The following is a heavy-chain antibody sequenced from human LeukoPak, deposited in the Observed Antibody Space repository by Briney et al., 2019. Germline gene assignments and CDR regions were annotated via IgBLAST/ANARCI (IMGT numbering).Heavy chain of an antibody. V-gene: IGHV4-34*01. CDR2: INHSGST. CDR3: ASDEYSSSSAPGN. Sequence: SETLSLTCAVYGGSFSGYYWSWIRQPPGQGVEGIGEINHSGSTNYNPSLKSRVTISVDTSKNQFSLKLSSVTAADTAVYYCASDEYSSSSAPGNWGQGTLVTVSS. CDR1: GGSFSGYY. J-gene: IGHJ4*02. D-gene: IGHD6-6*01.